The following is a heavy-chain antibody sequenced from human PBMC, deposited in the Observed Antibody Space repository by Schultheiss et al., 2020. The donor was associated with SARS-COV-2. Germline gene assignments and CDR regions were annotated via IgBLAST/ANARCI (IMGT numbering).Heavy chain of an antibody. CDR3: ASFGLYCSGGSCPDY. Sequence: GGSLRLSCAASGFTFSSYAMSWVRQAPGKGLEWVSAISGSGGSTYYADSVKGRFTISRDNSKNTLYVQMNSLRAEDTAVYYCASFGLYCSGGSCPDYWGQGTLVTVSS. V-gene: IGHV3-23*01. CDR1: GFTFSSYA. CDR2: ISGSGGST. J-gene: IGHJ4*02. D-gene: IGHD2-15*01.